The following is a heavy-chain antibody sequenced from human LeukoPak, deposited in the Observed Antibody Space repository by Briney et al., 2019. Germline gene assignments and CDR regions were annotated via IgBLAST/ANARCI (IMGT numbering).Heavy chain of an antibody. CDR3: ASSGPWGYSYGYSDAFDI. CDR1: GGAFSDYA. V-gene: IGHV1-69*13. CDR2: FVPMFDTG. Sequence: ASVKVSCKTSGGAFSDYAISWVRQAPGQGLEWMGGFVPMFDTGNYAQKFQGRITITADESTSTVYMELRSLRSEDTAVYYCASSGPWGYSYGYSDAFDIWGQGTMVTVSS. J-gene: IGHJ3*02. D-gene: IGHD5-18*01.